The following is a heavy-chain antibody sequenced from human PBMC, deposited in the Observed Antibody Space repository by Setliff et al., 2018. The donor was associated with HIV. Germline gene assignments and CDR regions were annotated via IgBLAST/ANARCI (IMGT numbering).Heavy chain of an antibody. Sequence: PGESLKISCKGSRYSFTSYWIGWVRQMPGKGLEWMGIIYPGDSDTRYSPSFQGQVTISADKSISTAYLQWSSLKASDTAVYYCARDPSKAPRPWGYSDYWGQGTLVTVSS. CDR2: IYPGDSDT. V-gene: IGHV5-51*01. D-gene: IGHD6-6*01. J-gene: IGHJ4*02. CDR3: ARDPSKAPRPWGYSDY. CDR1: RYSFTSYW.